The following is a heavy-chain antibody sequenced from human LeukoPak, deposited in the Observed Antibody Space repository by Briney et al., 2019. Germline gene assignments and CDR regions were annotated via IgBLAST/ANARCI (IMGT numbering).Heavy chain of an antibody. CDR3: ARDQWALNS. CDR1: GDSVSSDTSA. V-gene: IGHV6-1*01. Sequence: PSQTLSLTCAISGDSVSSDTSAWNWIRQSPSRGLEWLGRTYYRSKWYHEYADSVRSRINIYPDTSKNPFSLQLISVTPEDTALYYCARDQWALNSWGQGTLVTVSS. CDR2: TYYRSKWYH. D-gene: IGHD1-26*01. J-gene: IGHJ4*02.